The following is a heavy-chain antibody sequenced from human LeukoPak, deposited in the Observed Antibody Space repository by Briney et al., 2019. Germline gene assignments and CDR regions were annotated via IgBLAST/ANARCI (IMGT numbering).Heavy chain of an antibody. V-gene: IGHV1-2*04. CDR3: ARGDFGYSSYYFDY. CDR2: TNPNSGGT. J-gene: IGHJ4*02. CDR1: GYTLTGYY. Sequence: ASVKVSCKASGYTLTGYYMHWVRQAPGQGLEWMGWTNPNSGGTNYAQKFQGWVTMTRDTSISTAYMELSRLRSDDTAVYYCARGDFGYSSYYFDYWGQGTLVTVSS. D-gene: IGHD5-18*01.